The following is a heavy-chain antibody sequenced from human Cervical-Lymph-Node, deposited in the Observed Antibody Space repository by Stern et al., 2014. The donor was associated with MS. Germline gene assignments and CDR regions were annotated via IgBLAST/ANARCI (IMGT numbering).Heavy chain of an antibody. D-gene: IGHD2-21*01. V-gene: IGHV1-69*06. CDR1: GGSFSTFA. J-gene: IGHJ6*02. Sequence: VKLVESGAEVKKPGSSVKVSCKASGGSFSTFAITWVRQAPGQGLEWMAGITPLFGTTNFAHKFQGRVTLTAETSTNTVYMELSSLRSDDSAGYYCARDPAVLIQGSYYGMDVWGQGTTVIVS. CDR2: ITPLFGTT. CDR3: ARDPAVLIQGSYYGMDV.